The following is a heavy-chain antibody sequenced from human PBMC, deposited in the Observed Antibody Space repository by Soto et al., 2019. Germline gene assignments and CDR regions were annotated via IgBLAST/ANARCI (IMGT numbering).Heavy chain of an antibody. CDR2: INHSGST. CDR1: GGSFSGYY. J-gene: IGHJ6*02. D-gene: IGHD5-18*01. CDR3: ARVGVDTAMGDYYYYGMDV. V-gene: IGHV4-34*01. Sequence: SETLSLTCAVYGGSFSGYYWSWIRQPPGKGLEWIGEINHSGSTNYNPSLKSRVTISVDTSKNQFSLQLNSVTPEDTAVYYCARVGVDTAMGDYYYYGMDVWGQGTTVTVSS.